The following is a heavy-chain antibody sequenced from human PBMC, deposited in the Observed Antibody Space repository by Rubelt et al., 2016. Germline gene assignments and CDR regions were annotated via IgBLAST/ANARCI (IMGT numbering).Heavy chain of an antibody. J-gene: IGHJ4*02. CDR2: INANSGGA. Sequence: QVQLVQSGAEMKNPGASVKVSCKTSGFTFTGYYLHWVRQAPGQGLEWMGWINANSGGANYDLQVRGRFTRTRETDISTVYMELSRLISDDTAVYYCARDLVTVATPRFDSWGQGTLVSVSS. D-gene: IGHD1-26*01. CDR3: ARDLVTVATPRFDS. CDR1: GFTFTGYY. V-gene: IGHV1-2*02.